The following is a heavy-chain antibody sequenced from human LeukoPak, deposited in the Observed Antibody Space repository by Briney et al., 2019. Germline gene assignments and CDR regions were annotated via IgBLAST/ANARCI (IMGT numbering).Heavy chain of an antibody. CDR3: ARAGEAAAGPVGMDV. D-gene: IGHD6-13*01. J-gene: IGHJ6*02. Sequence: SETLSLTCTVSGGSISSGSYYWSWIRQPAGKGLEWIGRIYTSGSTNYNPSLKSRVTISVDKSKNQFSLKLSSVTAADTAVYYCARAGEAAAGPVGMDVWGQGTTVTVSS. CDR1: GGSISSGSYY. CDR2: IYTSGST. V-gene: IGHV4-61*02.